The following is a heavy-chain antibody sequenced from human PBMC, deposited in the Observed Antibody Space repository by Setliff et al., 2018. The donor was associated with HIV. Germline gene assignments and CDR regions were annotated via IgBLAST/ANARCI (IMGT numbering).Heavy chain of an antibody. J-gene: IGHJ3*02. D-gene: IGHD3-22*01. Sequence: ASVKVSCKVSGYTLTELSIHWVRQAPGKGLEWMGGFDPQYDKTFYAQKFQGRVTMSEDTSTDTAYMELSSLRSDDTAVYYCATRAYDSRGYLRSRVSGAAFDIWGQGTMVTVSS. CDR1: GYTLTELS. CDR2: FDPQYDKT. CDR3: ATRAYDSRGYLRSRVSGAAFDI. V-gene: IGHV1-24*01.